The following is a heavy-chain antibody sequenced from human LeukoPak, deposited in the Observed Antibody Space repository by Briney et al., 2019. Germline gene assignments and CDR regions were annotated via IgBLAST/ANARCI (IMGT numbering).Heavy chain of an antibody. CDR3: NTEGYGDYVFFDY. J-gene: IGHJ4*02. V-gene: IGHV3-15*01. CDR1: GFTFSSYW. CDR2: IKSKTDGGTT. Sequence: PGGSLRLSCAASGFTFSSYWMSWVRQAPGRGLEWVGRIKSKTDGGTTDYAARVKGRFTISRDDSTNTLYMQMTSLKTEDTDVSYCNTEGYGDYVFFDYWGQGTLVTVSS. D-gene: IGHD4-17*01.